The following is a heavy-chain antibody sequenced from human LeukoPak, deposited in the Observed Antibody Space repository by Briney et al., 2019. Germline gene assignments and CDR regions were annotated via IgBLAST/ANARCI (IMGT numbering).Heavy chain of an antibody. CDR2: FDPEDGET. D-gene: IGHD6-6*01. CDR3: ARLSIAARPGDY. Sequence: GASVKVSCKVSGYTLTELSMHWVRQAPGKGLEWMGGFDPEDGETIYAQKFQGRVTITADESTSTAYMELSSLRSEDTAVYYCARLSIAARPGDYWGQGTLVTVSS. V-gene: IGHV1-24*01. CDR1: GYTLTELS. J-gene: IGHJ4*02.